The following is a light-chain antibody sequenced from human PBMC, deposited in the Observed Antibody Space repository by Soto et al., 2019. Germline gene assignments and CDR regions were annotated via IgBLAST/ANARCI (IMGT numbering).Light chain of an antibody. Sequence: SVLTQPASVSGSPGQSITISCTGTSSDVGNYNFVSWFQQHPGKAPKLIIYEANRRPSGVSNRFSASHSGNTASLTISGLQAEDEADYYCSSYTSDSSYVFGSGTKGTVL. V-gene: IGLV2-14*02. CDR2: EAN. J-gene: IGLJ1*01. CDR1: SSDVGNYNF. CDR3: SSYTSDSSYV.